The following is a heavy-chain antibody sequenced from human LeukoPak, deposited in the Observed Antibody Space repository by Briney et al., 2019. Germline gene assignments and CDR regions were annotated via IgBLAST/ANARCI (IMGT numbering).Heavy chain of an antibody. CDR2: IYYTGST. D-gene: IGHD3-16*01. V-gene: IGHV4-59*01. CDR3: ARGSSWGEHS. CDR1: GGSISTYY. Sequence: SETLSLTCTVSGGSISTYYWSWIRQSPGKGLEWIGYIYYTGSTNYNPSLKSRVTISVDRSMNQFSMKLTSVTAADTAVYYCARGSSWGEHSWGQGILVTVSS. J-gene: IGHJ4*02.